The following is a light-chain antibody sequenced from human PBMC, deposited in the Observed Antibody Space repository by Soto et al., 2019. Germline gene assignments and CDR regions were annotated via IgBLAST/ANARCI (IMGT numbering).Light chain of an antibody. CDR2: DAA. CDR3: QQHNGYSQYT. Sequence: DIQMTQSPSTLSASVGDRATITCRASQSISSWLAWYQQKPGKAPKLLIYDAAGLEGGVPSRFSGSGSGTEFPPTISSLQPDDVATEYFQQHNGYSQYTFGQGTKLEIK. CDR1: QSISSW. V-gene: IGKV1-5*01. J-gene: IGKJ2*01.